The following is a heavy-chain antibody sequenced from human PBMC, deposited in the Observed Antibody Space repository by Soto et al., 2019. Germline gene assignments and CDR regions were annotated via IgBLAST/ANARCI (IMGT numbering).Heavy chain of an antibody. D-gene: IGHD3-3*01. CDR1: GFTFSSYW. CDR2: IKQDGSEK. CDR3: ARDGLYYDFWSGYGPPNWFDP. J-gene: IGHJ5*02. Sequence: EVQLVESGGGLVQPGGSLRLSCAASGFTFSSYWMSWVRQAPGKGLEWVANIKQDGSEKYYVDSVKGRFTISRDNDKNSLYLQMNSLRAEDTAVYYCARDGLYYDFWSGYGPPNWFDPWGQGTLVTVSS. V-gene: IGHV3-7*01.